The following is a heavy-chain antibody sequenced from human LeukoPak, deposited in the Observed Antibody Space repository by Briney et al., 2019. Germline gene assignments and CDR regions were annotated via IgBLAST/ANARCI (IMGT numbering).Heavy chain of an antibody. CDR1: GGSISSYY. J-gene: IGHJ4*02. CDR3: ARGNTDTAMAAFDY. D-gene: IGHD5-18*01. V-gene: IGHV4-59*01. Sequence: SETLSLTCTVSGGSISSYYWSWIRQPPGKGLEWIGYIYYSGSTNYNPSFKSRVTISVDTSKNQFSLKLSSVTAADTAVYYCARGNTDTAMAAFDYWGQGTLVTVSS. CDR2: IYYSGST.